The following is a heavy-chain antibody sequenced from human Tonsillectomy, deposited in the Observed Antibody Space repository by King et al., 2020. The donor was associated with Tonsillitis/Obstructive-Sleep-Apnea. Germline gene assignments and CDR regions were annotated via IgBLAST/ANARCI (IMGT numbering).Heavy chain of an antibody. J-gene: IGHJ4*02. Sequence: VQLVESGGGVVQPGRSLRLSCAASGFTFSTNAMHWVRQAPGKGMEWVAVISYDGSKTHYAGSVRGRFAISRDNSKNTLYVQMNSLRAEDTAVYYCARASPPSHYYDSSGATGVYFDYWGQGTLVTVSS. CDR3: ARASPPSHYYDSSGATGVYFDY. CDR2: ISYDGSKT. V-gene: IGHV3-30*09. CDR1: GFTFSTNA. D-gene: IGHD3-22*01.